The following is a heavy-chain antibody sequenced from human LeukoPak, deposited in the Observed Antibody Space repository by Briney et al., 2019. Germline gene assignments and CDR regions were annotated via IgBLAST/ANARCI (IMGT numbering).Heavy chain of an antibody. J-gene: IGHJ4*02. CDR3: AKGDYDRSGTFDC. Sequence: PGGSLRLSCAASGFTFSSYAMTWVRQAPGKGLEWVSAISASGGNSYYADSVKGRFTTFRDNSQKTLFLQMNSLRAEDTAVYYCAKGDYDRSGTFDCWGQGTLLTVSS. CDR2: ISASGGNS. V-gene: IGHV3-23*01. CDR1: GFTFSSYA. D-gene: IGHD3-22*01.